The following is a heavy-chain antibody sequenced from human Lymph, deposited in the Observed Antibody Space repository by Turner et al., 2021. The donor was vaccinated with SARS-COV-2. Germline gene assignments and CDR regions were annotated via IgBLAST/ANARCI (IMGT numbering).Heavy chain of an antibody. Sequence: QVQLVESGGGVVQPGRSLRRSCAASGFTFSTYGRHWVRQAPGKGLEWVAVISYDGSNKYYADSVKGRFTISRDNSKNTLHLQMNSLRAEDTAVYYCAKEGEWEFYGGGLDVWGQGTTVTVSS. J-gene: IGHJ6*02. V-gene: IGHV3-30*18. CDR3: AKEGEWEFYGGGLDV. CDR1: GFTFSTYG. D-gene: IGHD1-26*01. CDR2: ISYDGSNK.